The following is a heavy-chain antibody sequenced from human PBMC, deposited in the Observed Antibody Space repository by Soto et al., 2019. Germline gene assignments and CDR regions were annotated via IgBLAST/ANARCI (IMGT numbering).Heavy chain of an antibody. CDR1: GGSISSGGYS. V-gene: IGHV4-30-2*01. J-gene: IGHJ3*02. D-gene: IGHD4-17*01. CDR3: ARAERDYGGNSGAFDI. CDR2: IYHSGST. Sequence: QLQLQESGSGLVKPSQTLSLTCAVSGGSISSGGYSWSWIRQPPGKGLEWIGYIYHSGSTYYNPSLKSRVTMSVDRSKNQFSLKLSSVTAADTAVYYCARAERDYGGNSGAFDIWGQGTMLTVSS.